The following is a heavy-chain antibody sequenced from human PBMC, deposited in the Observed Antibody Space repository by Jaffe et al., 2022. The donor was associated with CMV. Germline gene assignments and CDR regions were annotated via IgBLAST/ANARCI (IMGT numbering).Heavy chain of an antibody. CDR1: GGSFSGYY. CDR3: ARAQTTQAFDI. Sequence: QVQLQQWGAGLLKPSETLSLTCAVYGGSFSGYYWSWIRQPPGKGLEWIGEINHSGSTNYNPSLKSRVTISVDTSKNQFSLKLSSVTAADTAVYYCARAQTTQAFDIWGQGTMVTVSS. D-gene: IGHD1-1*01. V-gene: IGHV4-34*01. CDR2: INHSGST. J-gene: IGHJ3*02.